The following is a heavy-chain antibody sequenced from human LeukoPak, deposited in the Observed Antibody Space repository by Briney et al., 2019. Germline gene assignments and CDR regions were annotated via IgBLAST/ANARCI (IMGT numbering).Heavy chain of an antibody. J-gene: IGHJ4*02. CDR1: GGTFSSYA. D-gene: IGHD5-18*01. CDR2: IIPIFGTA. V-gene: IGHV1-69*01. CDR3: ARADLGYNYGLRFDY. Sequence: SVKVSCKASGGTFSSYAISWVRQAPGQGLEWMGGIIPIFGTANYAQKFQGRVTITADESTSTAYMELSSLRSEDTAVYYCARADLGYNYGLRFDYWGQGTLVTVSS.